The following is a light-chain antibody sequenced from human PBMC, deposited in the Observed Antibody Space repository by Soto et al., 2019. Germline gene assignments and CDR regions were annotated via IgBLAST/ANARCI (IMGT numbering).Light chain of an antibody. CDR3: HQCYSSRT. J-gene: IGKJ1*01. CDR2: GAS. V-gene: IGKV3-20*01. CDR1: QSLTSSY. Sequence: EIVLTQSPGTLSLSPGERASLSCRASQSLTSSYLAWYQQKPGQAPRLLIYGASSRATGIPDRFSGSGSGTDFTLTTSRLENEAFAVYYCHQCYSSRTFGQGTKVDIK.